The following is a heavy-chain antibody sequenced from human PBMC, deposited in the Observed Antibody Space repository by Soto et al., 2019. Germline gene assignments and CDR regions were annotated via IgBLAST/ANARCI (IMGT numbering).Heavy chain of an antibody. CDR2: IRTSVGDT. D-gene: IGHD4-17*01. V-gene: IGHV3-23*01. CDR1: GFTFSSYA. Sequence: GGSLRLSCAASGFTFSSYAMNWVRQAPGKGLEWVSTIRTSVGDTYYAASVRGRFTISRDNSKSTVYLHLNSLRAEDTAIYYCAKDPTYDYGYFDSWGQGTLVTVSS. CDR3: AKDPTYDYGYFDS. J-gene: IGHJ4*02.